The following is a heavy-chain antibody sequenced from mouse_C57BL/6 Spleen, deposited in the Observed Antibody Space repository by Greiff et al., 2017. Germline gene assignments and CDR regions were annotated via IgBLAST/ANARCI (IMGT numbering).Heavy chain of an antibody. CDR1: GYAFSSSW. J-gene: IGHJ2*01. D-gene: IGHD2-5*01. Sequence: QVQLQQSGPELVKPGASVKISCKASGYAFSSSWMNWVKQRPGKGLEWIGRIYPGDGDTNYNGKFKGKATLTADKSSSTAYMQLSSLTSEDSAVYFCARGGSYYSTFDYWGQGTTLTVSS. CDR2: IYPGDGDT. CDR3: ARGGSYYSTFDY. V-gene: IGHV1-82*01.